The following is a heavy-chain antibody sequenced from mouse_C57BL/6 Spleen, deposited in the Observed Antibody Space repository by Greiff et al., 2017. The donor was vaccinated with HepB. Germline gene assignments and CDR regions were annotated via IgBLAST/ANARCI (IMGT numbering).Heavy chain of an antibody. Sequence: VQLQQPGAELVMPGASVKLSCKASGYTFTSYWMHWVKQRPGQGLEWIGEIDPSASYTNYNQKFKGKSTLTVDKSSSTAYMQLSSLTSEDSAVYYCARRRGTDYFDYWGQGTTLTVSS. CDR1: GYTFTSYW. V-gene: IGHV1-69*01. CDR3: ARRRGTDYFDY. D-gene: IGHD3-3*01. J-gene: IGHJ2*01. CDR2: IDPSASYT.